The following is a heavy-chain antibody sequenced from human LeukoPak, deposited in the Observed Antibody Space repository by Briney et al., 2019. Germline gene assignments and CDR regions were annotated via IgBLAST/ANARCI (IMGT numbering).Heavy chain of an antibody. CDR1: GGSISSYY. Sequence: SETLSLTCTVSGGSISSYYWSWIRQPPGKGLEWIGYIYYSGSTYYNPSLKSRVTISVDTSKNQFSLKLSSVTAADTAVYYCARASEVVAAYWTYYFDYWGQGTLVTVSS. V-gene: IGHV4-59*12. CDR2: IYYSGST. J-gene: IGHJ4*02. D-gene: IGHD2-15*01. CDR3: ARASEVVAAYWTYYFDY.